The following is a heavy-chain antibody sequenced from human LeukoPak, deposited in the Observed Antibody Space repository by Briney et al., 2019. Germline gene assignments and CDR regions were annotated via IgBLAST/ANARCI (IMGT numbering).Heavy chain of an antibody. V-gene: IGHV1-2*02. CDR2: INPNSGGT. Sequence: ASVKVSCKASGYTFTGYYMHWVRQAPGQGLEWMGWINPNSGGTNYAQKFQGRVTMTRDTSISTAYMELSRLRSDDTAVYYCARRGRIGPGAKYYFDYWGQGTLVTVSS. CDR1: GYTFTGYY. J-gene: IGHJ4*02. D-gene: IGHD3-16*01. CDR3: ARRGRIGPGAKYYFDY.